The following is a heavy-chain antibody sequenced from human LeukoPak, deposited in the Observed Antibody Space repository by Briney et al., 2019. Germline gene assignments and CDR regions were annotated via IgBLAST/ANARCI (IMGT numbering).Heavy chain of an antibody. D-gene: IGHD6-19*01. V-gene: IGHV4-59*01. CDR2: IYYSGIT. Sequence: PSETLSLTCTVSGGSISSSYWSWIRQPPGKGPEWIGYIYYSGITNYNPSLKSRVTISLDTSKNQFSLKLSSVTAADTAVYYCARDSSGNSIDYWGQGTLVTVSS. CDR1: GGSISSSY. J-gene: IGHJ4*02. CDR3: ARDSSGNSIDY.